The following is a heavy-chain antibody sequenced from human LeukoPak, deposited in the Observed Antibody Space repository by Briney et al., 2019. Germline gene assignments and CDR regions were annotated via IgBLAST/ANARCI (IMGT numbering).Heavy chain of an antibody. CDR1: GYTFTGYY. CDR2: INPNSGGT. D-gene: IGHD5-18*01. Sequence: ASVKVSCKASGYTFTGYYMHWVRQAPGQGLEWMGWINPNSGGTNYAQKFQGRVTMTRDTSIGTAYMELSRLRSDDTAVYYCARSRGIQLWLRAFDIWGQGTMVTVSS. J-gene: IGHJ3*02. CDR3: ARSRGIQLWLRAFDI. V-gene: IGHV1-2*02.